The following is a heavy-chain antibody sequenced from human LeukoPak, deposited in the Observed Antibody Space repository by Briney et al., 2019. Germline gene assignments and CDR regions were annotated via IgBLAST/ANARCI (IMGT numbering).Heavy chain of an antibody. CDR3: ARHGTISSESYFDY. V-gene: IGHV4-39*01. CDR2: IYYSGST. Sequence: PSETLSLTCTVSGGSITSSSHYWGWIRQPPGKGLEWIGCIYYSGSTYYNPSLKSRVTISVDMSKNNFSLKLSSVTAADTAVYYCARHGTISSESYFDYWGQGALVTVSS. D-gene: IGHD1-14*01. J-gene: IGHJ4*02. CDR1: GGSITSSSHY.